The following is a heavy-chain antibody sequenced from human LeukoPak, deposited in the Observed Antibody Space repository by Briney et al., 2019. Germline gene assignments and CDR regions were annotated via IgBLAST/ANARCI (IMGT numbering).Heavy chain of an antibody. D-gene: IGHD3-3*01. CDR3: ARGSWSGYYNSNWFDP. V-gene: IGHV4-30-2*06. CDR1: GGSVNRGGYY. CDR2: IYHSGST. J-gene: IGHJ5*02. Sequence: SETLSLTCTISGGSVNRGGYYWSWIRQSPGKGLEWIGYIYHSGSTNYNPSLKSRVTISVDRFKNHFSLKLKSVTAADTAVYYCARGSWSGYYNSNWFDPWGQGTLVTVSS.